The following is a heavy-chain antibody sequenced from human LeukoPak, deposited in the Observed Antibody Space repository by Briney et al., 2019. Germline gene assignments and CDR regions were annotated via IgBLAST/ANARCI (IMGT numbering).Heavy chain of an antibody. V-gene: IGHV1-46*01. Sequence: ASVKVSCKASGYTFTSYYMHWVRQAPGQGLEWMGIINPSGGSTSYAQKFQGRVTMTRDTSTSTVYMELSSLRSEDTAVYYCARCDSSGYPRYAFDIWGQGTMVTVSS. CDR3: ARCDSSGYPRYAFDI. J-gene: IGHJ3*02. CDR2: INPSGGST. CDR1: GYTFTSYY. D-gene: IGHD3-22*01.